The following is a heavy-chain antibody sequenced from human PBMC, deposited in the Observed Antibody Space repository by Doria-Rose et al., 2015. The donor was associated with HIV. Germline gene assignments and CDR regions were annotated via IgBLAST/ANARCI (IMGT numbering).Heavy chain of an antibody. D-gene: IGHD3-10*01. CDR2: ISSTSAYI. V-gene: IGHV3-21*01. Sequence: VQLVQFGGGLVRPGGSLRLSCATSGFTFSSHRINWVRQAPGKGLEWVSSISSTSAYINYADSVRGRFTISRDNARNSLYLQMDSLRAEDTAIYYCATGVTLDYWGQGTRVTVSS. J-gene: IGHJ4*02. CDR3: ATGVTLDY. CDR1: GFTFSSHR.